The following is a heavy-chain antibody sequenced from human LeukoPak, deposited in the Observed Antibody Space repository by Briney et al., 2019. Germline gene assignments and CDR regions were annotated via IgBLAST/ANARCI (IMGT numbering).Heavy chain of an antibody. CDR2: IYPGDSDT. CDR1: GYSFTSYW. Sequence: PGESLKISCKGSGYSFTSYWIGWVRQMPGKGLEWMGIIYPGDSDTRYSPSFQGQVTISADKSISTAYLQWSSLKASDTAMYYCARLPYYPEPEWLLPFDYWGQGTLVTVSS. CDR3: ARLPYYPEPEWLLPFDY. D-gene: IGHD3-22*01. J-gene: IGHJ4*02. V-gene: IGHV5-51*01.